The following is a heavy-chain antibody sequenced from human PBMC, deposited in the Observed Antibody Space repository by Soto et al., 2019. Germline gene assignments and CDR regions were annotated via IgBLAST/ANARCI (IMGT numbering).Heavy chain of an antibody. V-gene: IGHV4-59*01. Sequence: PSETLSLTCTVSGGSISSYYWSWIRQPPGKGLEWIGYIYYSGSTNYNPSLKSRVTLSVDTSKNQFSLKLSSVTAADTAVYYCARVSMQQLDYYYYYMDVWGKGTTVTVSS. CDR2: IYYSGST. CDR1: GGSISSYY. J-gene: IGHJ6*03. D-gene: IGHD6-13*01. CDR3: ARVSMQQLDYYYYYMDV.